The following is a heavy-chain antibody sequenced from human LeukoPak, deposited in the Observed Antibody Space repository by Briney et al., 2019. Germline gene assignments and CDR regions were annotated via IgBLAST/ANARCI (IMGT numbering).Heavy chain of an antibody. J-gene: IGHJ6*02. CDR1: GGTFSSYA. CDR3: ARDPSVEGLRSTYYGMDV. Sequence: GASVKVSCKASGGTFSSYAISWVRQAPGQGLEWMGRIIPILGMANYAQKFRGRVTITADKSTSTAYMELSSLRSEDTAVYYCARDPSVEGLRSTYYGMDVWGQGTTVTVSS. CDR2: IIPILGMA. V-gene: IGHV1-69*04.